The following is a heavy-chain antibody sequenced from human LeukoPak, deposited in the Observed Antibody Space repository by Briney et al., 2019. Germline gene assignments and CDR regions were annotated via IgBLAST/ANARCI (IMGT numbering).Heavy chain of an antibody. Sequence: AETLSLTCTVSGGSISSYDWSWIRQPPGKGLECIGHVYYSGGADYNPSLKTRRTISVDSYMNPLSLKLSSVTAAGTAAYYCARLRLRYTRNGDSTSYEVFDIWGQGTVVTVSS. D-gene: IGHD2-21*01. V-gene: IGHV4-59*08. CDR2: VYYSGGA. J-gene: IGHJ3*02. CDR1: GGSISSYD. CDR3: ARLRLRYTRNGDSTSYEVFDI.